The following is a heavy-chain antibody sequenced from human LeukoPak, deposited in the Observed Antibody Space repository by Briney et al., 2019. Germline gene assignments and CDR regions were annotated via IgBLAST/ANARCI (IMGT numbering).Heavy chain of an antibody. J-gene: IGHJ4*02. D-gene: IGHD4-17*01. CDR2: ISWNSDSI. V-gene: IGHV3-9*01. CDR1: GFTFDDYA. Sequence: PGGSLRLSCAASGFTFDDYAMHWVRQAPGKGLEWVSGISWNSDSIGYADSVKGRFTISRDNAKNSLYLQMNSLRAEDTALYYCAKDEKGIYGDSFDYWGQGTLVTVSS. CDR3: AKDEKGIYGDSFDY.